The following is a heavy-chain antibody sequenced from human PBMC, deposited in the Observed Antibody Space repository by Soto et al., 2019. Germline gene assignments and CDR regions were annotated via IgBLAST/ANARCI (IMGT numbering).Heavy chain of an antibody. V-gene: IGHV3-23*01. D-gene: IGHD3-10*01. CDR2: ISGSGGVT. J-gene: IGHJ4*02. Sequence: EVDLLESGGGLVQPGGSLRLSCVASGFTFKNYDMRWIRQAPGKGLEWVSGISGSGGVTYYADSVKGRFTISRDNSKNTLYLQMNSLRAEDTDIYYCAKNRQFRSYYESAGHYDNWGQGTLVTVSS. CDR1: GFTFKNYD. CDR3: AKNRQFRSYYESAGHYDN.